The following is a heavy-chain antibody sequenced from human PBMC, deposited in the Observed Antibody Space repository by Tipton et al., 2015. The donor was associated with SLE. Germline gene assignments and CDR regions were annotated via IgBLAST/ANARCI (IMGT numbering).Heavy chain of an antibody. J-gene: IGHJ3*01. Sequence: SLRLSCAASGFTFSVYTMNWVRQAPGKGLEWVSSISGSTSDTFYTDSVKGRFTISRDNAKNSLYLQMNSLRAEDTAVYFCARDLYDGNIYSSQPDALDLWGQGTMVTVSS. CDR3: ARDLYDGNIYSSQPDALDL. CDR2: ISGSTSDT. V-gene: IGHV3-21*06. D-gene: IGHD3-22*01. CDR1: GFTFSVYT.